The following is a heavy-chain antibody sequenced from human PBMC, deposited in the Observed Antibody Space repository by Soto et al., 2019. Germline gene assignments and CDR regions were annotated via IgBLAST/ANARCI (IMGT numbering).Heavy chain of an antibody. V-gene: IGHV3-7*01. Sequence: VQLVESGGGLVQPGESLRLSCKASELTFSISWMTWVRQAPGEGLEWVSNINPAGNVQHYADSVKERFTISRDNAKNSLFLQMSGLRVEDTAVYYCATANTPYAFDMWGQGTMVTVSS. J-gene: IGHJ3*02. CDR2: INPAGNVQ. CDR3: ATANTPYAFDM. CDR1: ELTFSISW.